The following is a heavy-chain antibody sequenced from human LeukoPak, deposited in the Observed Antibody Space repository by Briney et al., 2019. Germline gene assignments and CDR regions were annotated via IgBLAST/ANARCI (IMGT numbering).Heavy chain of an antibody. CDR2: IYYSGST. Sequence: SETLSLTYTVYGGSISSGDYYWSWIRQPPGKGLEWIGYIYYSGSTYYNPSLKSRVTISVDTSKNQFSLKLSSVTAADTAVYYCARALFVVVPAAMPESQRWFDPWGQGTLVTVSS. CDR1: GGSISSGDYY. D-gene: IGHD2-2*01. V-gene: IGHV4-30-4*01. J-gene: IGHJ5*02. CDR3: ARALFVVVPAAMPESQRWFDP.